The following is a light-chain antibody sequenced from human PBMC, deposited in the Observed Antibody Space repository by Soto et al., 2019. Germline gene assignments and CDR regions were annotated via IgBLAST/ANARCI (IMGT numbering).Light chain of an antibody. CDR1: SSDVGSYNL. CDR3: CSYAGSLRV. J-gene: IGLJ2*01. CDR2: EVS. V-gene: IGLV2-23*02. Sequence: QSALTQHASVSGSPGQSITISCTGTSSDVGSYNLVSWYQQHPGKAPKLMIYEVSKRPSGVSNRFSGSKSGNTASLTISGLQAEDEADYYCCSYAGSLRVFGGGTKVTVL.